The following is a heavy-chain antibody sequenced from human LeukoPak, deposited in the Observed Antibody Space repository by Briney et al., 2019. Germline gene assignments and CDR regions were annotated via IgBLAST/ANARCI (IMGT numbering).Heavy chain of an antibody. CDR3: ARDTYYYGSDLDYYYMDV. CDR1: GFTFSDYS. Sequence: PGGSLRLSCAASGFTFSDYSMSWVRQAPGKGLEWVSSISSSSTYIYYPDSVKGRFTISRDNAKNSLYLQMNSLRAEDTAVYYCARDTYYYGSDLDYYYMDVWGKGTTVTISS. CDR2: ISSSSTYI. J-gene: IGHJ6*03. V-gene: IGHV3-21*01. D-gene: IGHD3-10*01.